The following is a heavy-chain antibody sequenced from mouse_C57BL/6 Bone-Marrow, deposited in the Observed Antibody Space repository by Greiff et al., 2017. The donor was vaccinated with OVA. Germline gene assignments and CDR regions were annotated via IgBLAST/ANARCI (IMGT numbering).Heavy chain of an antibody. CDR2: ISSGSSTI. J-gene: IGHJ3*01. V-gene: IGHV5-17*01. CDR1: GFTFSDYG. CDR3: ARGIYYYGSDWFAY. Sequence: EVKLMESGGGLVKPGGSLKLSCAASGFTFSDYGMHWVRQAPEKGLEWVAYISSGSSTIYYADTVKGRFTISRDNAKNTLFLQMTSLRSEDTAMYYCARGIYYYGSDWFAYWGQGTLVTVSA. D-gene: IGHD1-1*01.